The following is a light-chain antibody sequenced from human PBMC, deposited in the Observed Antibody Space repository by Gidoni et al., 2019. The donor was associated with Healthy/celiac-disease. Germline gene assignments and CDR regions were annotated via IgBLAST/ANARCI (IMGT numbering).Light chain of an antibody. V-gene: IGKV1-33*01. J-gene: IGKJ2*01. CDR2: DAS. Sequence: DIQMTKSPSSLSASVGDRVTITCQASQEISNYLNWYQQKPGKAPQLLIYDASRGSGSGTDFTFTISSLLPEDIATYYCQQYDNHPPAYTFGQGTKLEIK. CDR3: QQYDNHPPAYT. CDR1: QEISNY.